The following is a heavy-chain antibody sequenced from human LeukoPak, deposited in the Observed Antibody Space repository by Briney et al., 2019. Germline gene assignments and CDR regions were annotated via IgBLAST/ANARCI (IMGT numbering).Heavy chain of an antibody. Sequence: GGSLRLSCAASGFTFSSSAMSWVRQAPGKGLEWASAFSGRGASTYYADSVKGRFTISRDNSKNTLYLQMNSLRAEDTAVYYCAKGDSYGSGSYYFVFWGQGTLVTVSS. CDR1: GFTFSSSA. CDR2: FSGRGAST. D-gene: IGHD3-10*01. V-gene: IGHV3-23*01. CDR3: AKGDSYGSGSYYFVF. J-gene: IGHJ4*02.